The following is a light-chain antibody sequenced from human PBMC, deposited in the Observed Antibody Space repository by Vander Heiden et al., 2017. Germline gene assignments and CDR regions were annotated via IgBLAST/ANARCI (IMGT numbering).Light chain of an antibody. CDR2: GAS. J-gene: IGKJ4*01. Sequence: DIRVTQSPSSLSASVGDRVTITCRASQSISSYLNWYQQKPGKAPKLLIYGASSLQGGVPSRFSGSGSGTDFTLTIGSLQAEDLATYYCQQSYSTPLTFGGGTKVEIK. V-gene: IGKV1-39*01. CDR1: QSISSY. CDR3: QQSYSTPLT.